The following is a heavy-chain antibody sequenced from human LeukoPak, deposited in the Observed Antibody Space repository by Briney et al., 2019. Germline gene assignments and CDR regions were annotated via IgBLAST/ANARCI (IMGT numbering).Heavy chain of an antibody. Sequence: SETLSLTCTVSGGSISSGGYYWSWIRQHPGKGLEWIGYIYYSGSTYYNPSPKSRVTISVDTSKNQFSLKLSSVTAADTAVYYCAREALRFGELGRAFDYWGQGTLVTVSS. D-gene: IGHD3-10*01. J-gene: IGHJ4*02. CDR1: GGSISSGGYY. CDR2: IYYSGST. V-gene: IGHV4-31*03. CDR3: AREALRFGELGRAFDY.